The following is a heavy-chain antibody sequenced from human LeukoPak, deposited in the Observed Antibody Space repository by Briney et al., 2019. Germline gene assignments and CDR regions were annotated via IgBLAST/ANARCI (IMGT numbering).Heavy chain of an antibody. CDR3: ARIVVTAHPTADAFDI. D-gene: IGHD2-21*02. CDR2: IIPIFGTA. Sequence: SVKVSCKASGGTFSSYAISWVRQAPGQGLEWLGGIIPIFGTANYAQKFQGRVTITADKSTSTAYMELSSLRSEDTAVYYCARIVVTAHPTADAFDIWGQGTMVTVSS. V-gene: IGHV1-69*06. J-gene: IGHJ3*02. CDR1: GGTFSSYA.